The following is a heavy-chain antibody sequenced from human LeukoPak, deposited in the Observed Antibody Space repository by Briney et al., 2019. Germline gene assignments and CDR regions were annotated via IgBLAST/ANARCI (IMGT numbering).Heavy chain of an antibody. CDR3: ARVFDWGLFDP. V-gene: IGHV4-31*03. CDR1: GGSISSGGYY. D-gene: IGHD3-9*01. Sequence: SETLSLTCTVSGGSISSGGYYWSWIRQHPGQGLEWIGYIYYSGSTYYNPSLKSRVTISVDTSKNQFSLKLSSVTAADTAVYYCARVFDWGLFDPWGQGTLVTVSS. CDR2: IYYSGST. J-gene: IGHJ5*02.